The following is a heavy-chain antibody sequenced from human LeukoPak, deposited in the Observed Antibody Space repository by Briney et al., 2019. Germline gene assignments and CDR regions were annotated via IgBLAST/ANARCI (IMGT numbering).Heavy chain of an antibody. CDR1: GSTFTNAW. D-gene: IGHD3-10*01. Sequence: RGSLRLSSVPPGSTFTNAWMNWVRPAPGGGMGWVGRIKSKSEGGTTDYAAPVKGRFTISRDDPKITLYLQMNSLKTEVTAVYYCAHGLWHYDAFDVWGQGTMVTVSS. CDR3: AHGLWHYDAFDV. CDR2: IKSKSEGGTT. V-gene: IGHV3-15*01. J-gene: IGHJ3*01.